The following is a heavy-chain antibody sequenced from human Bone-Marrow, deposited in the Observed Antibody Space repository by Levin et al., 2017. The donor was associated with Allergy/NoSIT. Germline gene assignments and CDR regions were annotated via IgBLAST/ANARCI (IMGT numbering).Heavy chain of an antibody. J-gene: IGHJ4*02. D-gene: IGHD3-10*01. Sequence: SCTVSGGSISSGDYYWSWIRQPPGKGLEWIGYIYYSGSTYYNPSLKSRVTISVDTSKNQFSLKLSSVTAADTAVYYCARVMVRGVTRFDYWGQGTLVTVSS. CDR2: IYYSGST. V-gene: IGHV4-30-4*01. CDR3: ARVMVRGVTRFDY. CDR1: GGSISSGDYY.